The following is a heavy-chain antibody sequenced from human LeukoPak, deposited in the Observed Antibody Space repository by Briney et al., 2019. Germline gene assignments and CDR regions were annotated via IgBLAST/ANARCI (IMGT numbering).Heavy chain of an antibody. Sequence: SETRSLTCTVSVGSISSYYWSWIRQPPGKGLEWIGYIYYSGSTNYNPSLKSRVTISVDTSKNQFSLKLSSVTAADTAVYYCARSSGWYSNWFDPWGQGTLVTVSS. CDR2: IYYSGST. V-gene: IGHV4-59*01. CDR3: ARSSGWYSNWFDP. D-gene: IGHD6-19*01. CDR1: VGSISSYY. J-gene: IGHJ5*02.